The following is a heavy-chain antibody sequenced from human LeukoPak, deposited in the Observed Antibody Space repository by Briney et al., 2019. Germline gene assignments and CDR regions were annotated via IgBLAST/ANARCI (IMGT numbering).Heavy chain of an antibody. CDR3: VTPVQLERRGDAFDI. CDR2: ISSNGGST. Sequence: GGSLRLSCSASGFTFSSYAMHWVPQAPGKGLEYVSAISSNGGSTYYADSVKGRFTISRDNSKNTLYLQMSSLRAEDTAVYYCVTPVQLERRGDAFDIWGQGTMVTVSS. J-gene: IGHJ3*02. CDR1: GFTFSSYA. D-gene: IGHD1-1*01. V-gene: IGHV3-64D*06.